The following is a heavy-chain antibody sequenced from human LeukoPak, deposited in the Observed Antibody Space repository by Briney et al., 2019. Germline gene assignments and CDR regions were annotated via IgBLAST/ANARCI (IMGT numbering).Heavy chain of an antibody. CDR2: IIPIFGTA. CDR3: ARDLGVATQTDTNP. J-gene: IGHJ5*02. Sequence: GASVKVSCKASGGTFSSYAISWVRQAPGQGLEWMGGIIPIFGTANYAQKFQGRVTITADESTSTAYMELSSLRSEDTAVYYCARDLGVATQTDTNPWGQGTLVTVSS. D-gene: IGHD3-3*01. CDR1: GGTFSSYA. V-gene: IGHV1-69*13.